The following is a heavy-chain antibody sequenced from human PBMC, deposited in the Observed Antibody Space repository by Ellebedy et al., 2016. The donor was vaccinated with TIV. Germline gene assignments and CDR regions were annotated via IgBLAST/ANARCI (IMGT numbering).Heavy chain of an antibody. D-gene: IGHD2-2*01. V-gene: IGHV3-74*01. Sequence: PGGSLRLSCAASGFSISSHRMHWVRQAAGRGLVWVSRISSDGSRTNYADSVKGRFTISRDNAKNTLYLQMNSLRAEDTAVYFCVRDFAVVPPEDLDWFDPWGQGTLVTVSS. CDR1: GFSISSHR. CDR2: ISSDGSRT. J-gene: IGHJ5*02. CDR3: VRDFAVVPPEDLDWFDP.